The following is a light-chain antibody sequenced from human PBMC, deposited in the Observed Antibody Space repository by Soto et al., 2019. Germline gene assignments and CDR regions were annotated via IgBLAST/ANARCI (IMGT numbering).Light chain of an antibody. Sequence: QSVLTQPPSVSAAPGQKVTISCSGSSSNIGGNSVSWYQQLPGTAPKLLIYDDNKRPSGIPDRFSGSKSGTSATLGITGFQAEDEADYYCSSYTTSSTRVFGTGTKVTVL. CDR3: SSYTTSSTRV. CDR2: DDN. CDR1: SSNIGGNS. J-gene: IGLJ1*01. V-gene: IGLV1-51*01.